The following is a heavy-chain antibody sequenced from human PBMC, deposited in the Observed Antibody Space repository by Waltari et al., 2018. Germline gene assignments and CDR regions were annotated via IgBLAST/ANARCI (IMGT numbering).Heavy chain of an antibody. V-gene: IGHV4-34*01. CDR2: INHSGST. D-gene: IGHD3-22*01. J-gene: IGHJ1*01. CDR3: ARGGYDSPIIFQH. Sequence: QVQLQQWGAGLLKPSETLSLTCAVYGGSFSGYYWSWIRQPPGKGLEWIGEINHSGSTNYNPSLKSRVTISVDTSKNQFSLKLSSVTAADTAVYYCARGGYDSPIIFQHWGQGTLVTVSS. CDR1: GGSFSGYY.